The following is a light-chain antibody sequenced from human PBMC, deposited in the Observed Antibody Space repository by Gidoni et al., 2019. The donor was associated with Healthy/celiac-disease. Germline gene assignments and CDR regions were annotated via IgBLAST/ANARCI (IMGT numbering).Light chain of an antibody. Sequence: DIQMTQSPSSLSASVGDRVTITCQASQDISNYLNWYQQKPGKAPKLLIYDASNFETGVPSRFSGSGSGTDFTFTISSLQPEDIATYYCQQYDNLPMCSFXQXTKLEIK. CDR2: DAS. CDR3: QQYDNLPMCS. V-gene: IGKV1-33*01. J-gene: IGKJ2*04. CDR1: QDISNY.